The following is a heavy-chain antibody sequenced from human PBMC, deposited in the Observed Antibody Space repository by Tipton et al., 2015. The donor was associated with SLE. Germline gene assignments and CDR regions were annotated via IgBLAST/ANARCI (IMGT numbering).Heavy chain of an antibody. Sequence: TLSLTCTVSGGSISSGSYYWSWIRQPAGKGLEWIGEINHSGSTNYNPSLKSRVTISVDTSKNQFSLKLSSVTAADTAVYYCARGRSRDAFDIWGQGTMVTVSS. D-gene: IGHD6-13*01. CDR2: INHSGST. J-gene: IGHJ3*02. CDR1: GGSISSGSYY. V-gene: IGHV4-61*09. CDR3: ARGRSRDAFDI.